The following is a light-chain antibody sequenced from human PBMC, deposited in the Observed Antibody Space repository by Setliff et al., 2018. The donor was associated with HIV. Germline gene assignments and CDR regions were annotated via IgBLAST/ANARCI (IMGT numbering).Light chain of an antibody. CDR3: LLYYSSARRV. CDR2: DTS. V-gene: IGLV7-46*01. CDR1: TGAVTSGHY. Sequence: QAVVTHEHSLTVSPGGTVTLTCGSSTGAVTSGHYPFWFQQKPGQAPRTLIYDTSNKHSWTPARFSGSLLGDKAALTLSGAQPEDEADYYCLLYYSSARRVFGTGTKVTVL. J-gene: IGLJ1*01.